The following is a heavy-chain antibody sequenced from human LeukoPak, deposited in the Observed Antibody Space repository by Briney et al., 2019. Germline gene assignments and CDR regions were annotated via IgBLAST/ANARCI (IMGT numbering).Heavy chain of an antibody. D-gene: IGHD6-13*01. CDR3: AKGEYSSSWYDY. CDR2: ISGSGGST. J-gene: IGHJ4*02. V-gene: IGHV3-23*01. CDR1: GFTFSNYI. Sequence: GSLRLSCAASGFTFSNYILNWVRQAPGKGLEGVSAISGSGGSTYYADSVKGRFTISRDNSKNTLYLQMNSLRAEDTAVYYCAKGEYSSSWYDYWGQGTLVTVSS.